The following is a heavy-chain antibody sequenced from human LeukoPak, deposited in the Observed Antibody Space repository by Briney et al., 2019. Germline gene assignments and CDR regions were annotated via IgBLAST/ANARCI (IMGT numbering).Heavy chain of an antibody. V-gene: IGHV3-48*03. CDR3: ARIAMAGIGDGFDI. D-gene: IGHD6-19*01. CDR2: ISSSSSTI. J-gene: IGHJ3*02. Sequence: GGSPRLSCAASGFTFSTYEMNCVRQAPGRGLEWVSYISSSSSTIYYADSVNGRYTISRDNAMNALYLQMNRLRGEETALYYCARIAMAGIGDGFDIWGQGTMVTVSS. CDR1: GFTFSTYE.